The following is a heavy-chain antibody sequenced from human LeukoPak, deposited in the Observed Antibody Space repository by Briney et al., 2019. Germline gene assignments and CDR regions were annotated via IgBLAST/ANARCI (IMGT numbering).Heavy chain of an antibody. CDR2: LSPVLA. CDR3: ALGVLRFLEWLEVTDY. D-gene: IGHD3-3*01. J-gene: IGHJ4*02. Sequence: EASVKVSCKVAGGTINNFAISWVRQAPGQGLEWMGGLSPVLATYAQKFQGRVTMTRDTSTSTVYMELSSLRSEDTAVYYCALGVLRFLEWLEVTDYWGQGTLVTVSS. V-gene: IGHV1-69*05. CDR1: GGTINNFA.